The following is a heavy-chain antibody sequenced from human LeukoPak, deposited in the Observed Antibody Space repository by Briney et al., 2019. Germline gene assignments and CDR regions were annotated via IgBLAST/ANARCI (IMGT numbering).Heavy chain of an antibody. CDR2: IKQDGSEK. CDR1: GFTFSSYW. Sequence: GGSLRLSCAASGFTFSSYWMSWVRQAPGKGLEWVANIKQDGSEKYYVDSVKGRFTISRDNAKNSLYLQMNSLRAEDTAVYYCARDRLERYFDWLPLDYWGQGTLVTVSS. J-gene: IGHJ4*02. D-gene: IGHD3-9*01. CDR3: ARDRLERYFDWLPLDY. V-gene: IGHV3-7*01.